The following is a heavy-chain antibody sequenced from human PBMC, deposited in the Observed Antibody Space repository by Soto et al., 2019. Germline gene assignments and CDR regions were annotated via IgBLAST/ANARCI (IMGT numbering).Heavy chain of an antibody. V-gene: IGHV3-30-3*01. J-gene: IGHJ6*02. CDR3: ARDTGPNGYNYYYFGMDV. D-gene: IGHD5-18*01. CDR1: GFTFSNYA. Sequence: QVHLVESGGGVVQPGRSLRLSCAASGFTFSNYAMHWVRQAPGKGLEWVAVISYDGSDKYNANYVKGRFTISRDNSKNTLYLQMNSQRAEDTAVYYCARDTGPNGYNYYYFGMDVWGQGTTVTVSS. CDR2: ISYDGSDK.